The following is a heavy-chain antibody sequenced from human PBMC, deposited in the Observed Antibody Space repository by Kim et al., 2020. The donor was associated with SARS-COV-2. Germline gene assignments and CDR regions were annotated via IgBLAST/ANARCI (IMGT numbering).Heavy chain of an antibody. J-gene: IGHJ6*02. Sequence: GSVKGRFTTSRENAKNSLYLQMNSLRAGETAVYYCARSLLRYPRYGMDVWGQGTTVTVSS. D-gene: IGHD3-9*01. V-gene: IGHV3-13*01. CDR3: ARSLLRYPRYGMDV.